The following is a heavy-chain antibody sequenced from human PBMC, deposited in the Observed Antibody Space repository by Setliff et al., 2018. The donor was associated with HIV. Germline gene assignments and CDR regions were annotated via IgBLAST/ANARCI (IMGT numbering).Heavy chain of an antibody. CDR1: GDSVSSGGFY. D-gene: IGHD3-22*01. J-gene: IGHJ2*01. Sequence: SETLSLTCTVSGDSVSSGGFYWSWIRQHPGKGLEWIGYISYSGSTYYNPSLKSRVTISVDTYNNQFSLQLSSVTAADTAVYYCASRTTMISKAYWYLDLWGRGTLVTVSS. CDR3: ASRTTMISKAYWYLDL. V-gene: IGHV4-31*03. CDR2: ISYSGST.